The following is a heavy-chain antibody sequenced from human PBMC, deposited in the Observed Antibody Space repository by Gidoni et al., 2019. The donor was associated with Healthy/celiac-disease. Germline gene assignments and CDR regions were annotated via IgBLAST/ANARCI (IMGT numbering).Heavy chain of an antibody. Sequence: QLQLQESGPGLVKPSETLSLTCTVSGGSISSSSYYWVWIRQPPGKGLEWIGSIYYSGSTYYNPSLKSRVTISVDTSKNQFSLKLSSVTAADTAVYYCARLRDSSGYSGYFDYWGQGTLVTVSS. V-gene: IGHV4-39*01. D-gene: IGHD3-22*01. J-gene: IGHJ4*02. CDR1: GGSISSSSYY. CDR2: IYYSGST. CDR3: ARLRDSSGYSGYFDY.